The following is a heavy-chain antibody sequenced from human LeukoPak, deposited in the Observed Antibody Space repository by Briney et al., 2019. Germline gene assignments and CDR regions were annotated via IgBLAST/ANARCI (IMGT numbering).Heavy chain of an antibody. Sequence: GGSLRLSCAASGFSFSSYGMSWVRRAPGKGLEWVSSISGHGGVTYHADSVKGRVTISRDNSNNTLHLQMNSLRAEDTAVYYCAKVSYITMRVVVITGFDYWGQGTLVTVSS. J-gene: IGHJ4*02. CDR3: AKVSYITMRVVVITGFDY. D-gene: IGHD3-22*01. V-gene: IGHV3-23*01. CDR1: GFSFSSYG. CDR2: ISGHGGVT.